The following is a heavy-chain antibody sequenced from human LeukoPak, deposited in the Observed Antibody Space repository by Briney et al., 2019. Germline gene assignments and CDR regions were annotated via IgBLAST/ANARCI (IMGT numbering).Heavy chain of an antibody. J-gene: IGHJ4*02. D-gene: IGHD4-17*01. CDR3: AKENWLTVTSPGRTSFDY. CDR2: IRYDGSNK. V-gene: IGHV3-30*02. Sequence: PGGSLRLSCAASAFTFRSYGMHWVRQAPDKGLEWVAFIRYDGSNKYYADSVKGRFTISRDNSKNTLYLQMNSLRAEDTAVYYCAKENWLTVTSPGRTSFDYWGQGTLVTVSP. CDR1: AFTFRSYG.